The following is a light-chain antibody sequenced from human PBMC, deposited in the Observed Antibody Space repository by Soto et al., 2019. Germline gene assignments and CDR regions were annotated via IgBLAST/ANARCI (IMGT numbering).Light chain of an antibody. Sequence: EVVLTQSPGTLSLSPGERATLSCRASQSVSSSYLAWYQQKPGQAPRLLIYGASTRATGIPARFSGSGSGTEFTLTISSLQSEDFAVYYCQQYNNWPFTFCGGTKVDIK. CDR1: QSVSSSY. CDR3: QQYNNWPFT. J-gene: IGKJ4*01. V-gene: IGKV3-15*01. CDR2: GAS.